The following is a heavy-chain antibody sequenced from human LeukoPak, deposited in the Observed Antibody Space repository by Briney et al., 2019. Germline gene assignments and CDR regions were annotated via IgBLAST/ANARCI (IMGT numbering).Heavy chain of an antibody. Sequence: GGSLRLSCAASGFTFSSYAMHWVRQAPGKGLEWVAVISYDGSNKYYADSVKGRFTISRDNSKNTLYLQMNSLGAEDTAVYYCARDRYGSGSYPPYYFDYWGQGTLVTVSS. J-gene: IGHJ4*02. CDR1: GFTFSSYA. V-gene: IGHV3-30-3*01. D-gene: IGHD3-10*01. CDR3: ARDRYGSGSYPPYYFDY. CDR2: ISYDGSNK.